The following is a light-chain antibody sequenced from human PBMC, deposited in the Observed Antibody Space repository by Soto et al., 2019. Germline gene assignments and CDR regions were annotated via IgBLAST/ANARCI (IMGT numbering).Light chain of an antibody. CDR3: SSYTTISTYV. V-gene: IGLV2-14*01. CDR2: DVR. J-gene: IGLJ1*01. Sequence: QSVLNQPASVYGSPGQLITISCNGTSSDVGGYNYVSWYQQHPGKAPKLMIYDVRNRPSGVSNRFSGSKSVNTASLTISVLQAEDEADYYCSSYTTISTYVLGTGTNVTV. CDR1: SSDVGGYNY.